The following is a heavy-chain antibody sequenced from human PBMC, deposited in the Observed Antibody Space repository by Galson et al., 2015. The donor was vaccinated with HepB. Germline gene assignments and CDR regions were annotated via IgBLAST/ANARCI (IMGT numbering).Heavy chain of an antibody. Sequence: SLRLSCAASGFTFSYYAMAWVRQAPGKGLEWVATMNDGGGGIYYAQSVRGRFTISRDNSRNTLPLQMKSLRAEDTAIYYCAKDRKAETAFLRFFDVWGQGSLVTVSS. CDR3: AKDRKAETAFLRFFDV. D-gene: IGHD5-18*01. V-gene: IGHV3-23*01. CDR1: GFTFSYYA. CDR2: MNDGGGGI. J-gene: IGHJ4*02.